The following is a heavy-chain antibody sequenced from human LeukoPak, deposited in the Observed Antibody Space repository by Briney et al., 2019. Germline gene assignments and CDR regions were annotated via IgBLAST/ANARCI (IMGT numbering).Heavy chain of an antibody. Sequence: SETLSLTCAVYGGSFSGYYWSWIRQPPGKGLEWIGEINHSGSTNYNPSLKSRVTISVDTSKNQFSPKLSSVTAADTAVYYCARTRYPLDYWGQGTLVTVSS. D-gene: IGHD1-14*01. CDR2: INHSGST. J-gene: IGHJ4*02. CDR1: GGSFSGYY. V-gene: IGHV4-34*01. CDR3: ARTRYPLDY.